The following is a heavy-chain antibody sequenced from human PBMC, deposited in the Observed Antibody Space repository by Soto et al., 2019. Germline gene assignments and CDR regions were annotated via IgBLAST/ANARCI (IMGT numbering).Heavy chain of an antibody. V-gene: IGHV3-23*01. CDR2: ITDSGSDT. Sequence: GGSLRLSCAASGFTFYNYAMGWVRQAPGKGLEWVSAITDSGSDTYYLDSVKGRFTISRDNSKNTLYLQMNSLTAEDTAIYYCAKLGSSSWSPHYYFDYWGQGTLVTVSS. D-gene: IGHD2-2*01. J-gene: IGHJ4*02. CDR1: GFTFYNYA. CDR3: AKLGSSSWSPHYYFDY.